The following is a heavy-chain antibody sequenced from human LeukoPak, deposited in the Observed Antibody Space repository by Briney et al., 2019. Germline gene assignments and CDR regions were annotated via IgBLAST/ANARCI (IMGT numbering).Heavy chain of an antibody. V-gene: IGHV1-18*04. Sequence: AASVKVSCKASGSTFPSHAITWLRQAPGQGPEWMGWISTSNCDKNYVQNLQGRITLTIDTSTATAYMELRSLRSDDTAVYYCATRDITAARLDYWGQGTLVTVSS. J-gene: IGHJ4*02. D-gene: IGHD2-15*01. CDR1: GSTFPSHA. CDR3: ATRDITAARLDY. CDR2: ISTSNCDK.